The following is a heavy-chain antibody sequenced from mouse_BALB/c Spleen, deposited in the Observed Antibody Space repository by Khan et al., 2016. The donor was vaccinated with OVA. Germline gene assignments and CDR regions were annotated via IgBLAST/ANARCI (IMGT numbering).Heavy chain of an antibody. Sequence: IQLVQSGPDLVKPGASVKISCKASGYSFTLYYMTWVRQSHGKSPEWIGRVNPNNGDTNYNQNFKGKAILTVDKSSNTAYMELRSLTSEDSAVFYCARGYECFPYWGQGTLVTVSA. V-gene: IGHV1-26*01. CDR2: VNPNNGDT. D-gene: IGHD2-12*01. J-gene: IGHJ3*01. CDR3: ARGYECFPY. CDR1: GYSFTLYY.